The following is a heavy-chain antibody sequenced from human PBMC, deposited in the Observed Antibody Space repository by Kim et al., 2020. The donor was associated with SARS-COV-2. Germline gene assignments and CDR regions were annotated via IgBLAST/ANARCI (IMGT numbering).Heavy chain of an antibody. V-gene: IGHV3-48*01. J-gene: IGHJ6*02. Sequence: SGKGRFTNSRDNAKNALYLHMNSLRAEDTAVYYCARDLPKLYYYYGMDVWGQGTTVTVSS. CDR3: ARDLPKLYYYYGMDV.